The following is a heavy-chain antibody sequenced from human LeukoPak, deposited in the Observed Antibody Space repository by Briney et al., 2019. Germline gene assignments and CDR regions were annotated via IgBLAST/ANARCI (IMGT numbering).Heavy chain of an antibody. CDR1: SGSISSYY. V-gene: IGHV4-4*07. CDR3: AREHGDYGVPWFDP. D-gene: IGHD4-17*01. CDR2: IYTSGSA. J-gene: IGHJ5*02. Sequence: SETLSLTCTVSSGSISSYYWSWIRQPAGKGLEWIGRIYTSGSARYNPSLKSRVTMSVDTSKNQFSLKLSSVTAADTAVYYCAREHGDYGVPWFDPWGQGTLVTVSS.